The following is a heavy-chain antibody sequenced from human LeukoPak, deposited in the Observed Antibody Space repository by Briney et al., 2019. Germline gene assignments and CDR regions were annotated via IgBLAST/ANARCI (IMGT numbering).Heavy chain of an antibody. J-gene: IGHJ4*02. V-gene: IGHV4-59*08. D-gene: IGHD6-6*01. CDR3: ARQYSSSSYFVY. CDR2: VYYSGRT. Sequence: SETLSLTCSVSGDSISSYYWTWIRQPPGKGLEWIGHVYYSGRTNYNPTLESRVTISVDTSKNQFSLNLTSVTAADTAVYYCARQYSSSSYFVYWGQGTLVTVSS. CDR1: GDSISSYY.